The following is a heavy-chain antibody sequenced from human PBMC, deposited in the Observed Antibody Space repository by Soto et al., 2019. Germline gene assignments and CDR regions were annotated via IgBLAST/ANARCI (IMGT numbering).Heavy chain of an antibody. J-gene: IGHJ4*02. V-gene: IGHV4-39*01. CDR2: IYYSEST. D-gene: IGHD4-17*01. CDR3: ARRSSTPHYGDYGDN. Sequence: SETLSLTCTVSGGSISSSGYYWGWIRQPPGKGLEWIGSIYYSESTYYNPSLKSRVTISVDTSKNQFSLKLSSVTAADTAVYYYARRSSTPHYGDYGDNWGQGTLVTVSS. CDR1: GGSISSSGYY.